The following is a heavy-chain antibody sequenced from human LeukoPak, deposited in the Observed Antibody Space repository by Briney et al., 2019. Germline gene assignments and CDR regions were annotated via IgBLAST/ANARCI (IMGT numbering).Heavy chain of an antibody. Sequence: SETLSLTCTVSGGSISSYYWSWIRQPAGKGLEWIGRIYTSGSTNYNPSFKSRVTMSVGTSKNQFSLKLSSVTAADTAVYYCARDRGIAAAGHYYYYMDVWGKGTTVTVSS. J-gene: IGHJ6*03. D-gene: IGHD6-13*01. CDR2: IYTSGST. V-gene: IGHV4-4*07. CDR1: GGSISSYY. CDR3: ARDRGIAAAGHYYYYMDV.